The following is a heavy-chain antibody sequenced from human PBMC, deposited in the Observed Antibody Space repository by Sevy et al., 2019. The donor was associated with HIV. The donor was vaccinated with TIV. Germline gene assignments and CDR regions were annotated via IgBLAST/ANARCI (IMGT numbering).Heavy chain of an antibody. D-gene: IGHD2-2*01. CDR2: INESGIT. CDR3: ARSPPVVVVPGAPSWFDP. Sequence: SETLSLTFAVHDGSFSGYYWNWIRQLPGKGLEWIGEINESGITYYNPSLKSRVTISVDTSKKQFCLKLNSVTAVDSAVYFCARSPPVVVVPGAPSWFDPWGQGTLVTVSS. V-gene: IGHV4-34*01. J-gene: IGHJ5*02. CDR1: DGSFSGYY.